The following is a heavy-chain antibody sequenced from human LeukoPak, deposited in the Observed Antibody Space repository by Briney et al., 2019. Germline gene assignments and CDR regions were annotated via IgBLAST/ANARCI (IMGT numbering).Heavy chain of an antibody. CDR2: INHSGST. V-gene: IGHV4-34*01. CDR1: GGSFSGCY. Sequence: PSETLSLTCAVYGGSFSGCYWSWIRQPPGKGLEWIGEINHSGSTNYNPSLKSRVTISVDTSKNQFSLKLSSVTAADTAVYYCARAGYYDFWSGYRNHDAFDIWGQGTMVTVSS. J-gene: IGHJ3*02. D-gene: IGHD3-3*01. CDR3: ARAGYYDFWSGYRNHDAFDI.